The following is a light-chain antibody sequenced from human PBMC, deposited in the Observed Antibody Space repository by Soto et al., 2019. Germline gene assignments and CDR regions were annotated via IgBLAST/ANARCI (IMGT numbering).Light chain of an antibody. CDR1: QSISSN. Sequence: EIVMTQSPATLSVSPGEGATLSCRASQSISSNLAWYHQKPGQAPRLLIYGASTRAAGLPTRFSGSGSGTEFTLTISSLQSEDFAVYYCQQYDKWPITFGQGTRLEI. CDR2: GAS. J-gene: IGKJ5*01. CDR3: QQYDKWPIT. V-gene: IGKV3-15*01.